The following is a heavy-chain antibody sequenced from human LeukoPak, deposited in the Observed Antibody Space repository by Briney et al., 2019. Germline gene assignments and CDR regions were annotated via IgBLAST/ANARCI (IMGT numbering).Heavy chain of an antibody. J-gene: IGHJ5*02. D-gene: IGHD3-22*01. CDR1: GYTLTELS. CDR3: ARGRKRITMIVVSSWFDP. CDR2: INPNSGGT. Sequence: APVKVSCKVSGYTLTELSMHWVRQAPGQGLEWMGWINPNSGGTNYAQKFQGRVTMTRDTSISTAYMELSRLRSDDTAVYYCARGRKRITMIVVSSWFDPWGQGTLVTVSS. V-gene: IGHV1-2*02.